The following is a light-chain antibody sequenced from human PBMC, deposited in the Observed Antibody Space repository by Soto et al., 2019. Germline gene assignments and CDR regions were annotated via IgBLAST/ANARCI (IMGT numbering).Light chain of an antibody. CDR3: QQSRNSPLT. CDR1: QSVSSNY. V-gene: IGKV3-20*01. CDR2: GAS. J-gene: IGKJ4*01. Sequence: EIVLTQSPGTLSLSPGERATLSCRASQSVSSNYLAWYQQKPGQAPRLLIYGASSRATGIPDRFSGSGSGTDFTLTISRLDPEDFAVYYCQQSRNSPLTFGGGTKVDIK.